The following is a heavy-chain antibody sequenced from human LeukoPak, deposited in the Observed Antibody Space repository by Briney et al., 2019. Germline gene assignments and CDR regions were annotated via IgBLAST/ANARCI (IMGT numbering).Heavy chain of an antibody. CDR3: AREGSDSSGYFDY. V-gene: IGHV3-48*03. CDR2: ISSSGSTI. D-gene: IGHD3-22*01. CDR1: GFTFSSYE. J-gene: IGHJ4*02. Sequence: PGGSLRLSCAASGFTFSSYEMNWVRQAPGKGLEWVSYISSSGSTIYYADSVEGRFTISRDNAKNSLYLQMNSLRAEDTAVYYCAREGSDSSGYFDYWGLGTLVTVSS.